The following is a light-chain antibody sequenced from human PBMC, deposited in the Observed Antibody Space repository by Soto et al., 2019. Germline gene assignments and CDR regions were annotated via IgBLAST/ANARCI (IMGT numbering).Light chain of an antibody. CDR1: QSIRNF. CDR2: AAS. CDR3: QQTYRIPFT. Sequence: DIQMTQSPSSLSASVGDRVTITCRTSQSIRNFLNWYQQKPGTAPKLLIYAASSLKSGVPSRFSGSGSGTDFTLTVTSLQPEDSATYYCQQTYRIPFTFGPGTKVDI. J-gene: IGKJ3*01. V-gene: IGKV1-39*01.